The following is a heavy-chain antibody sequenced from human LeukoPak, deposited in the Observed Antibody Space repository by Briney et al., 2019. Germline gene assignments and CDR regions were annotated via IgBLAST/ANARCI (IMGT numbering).Heavy chain of an antibody. D-gene: IGHD2/OR15-2a*01. V-gene: IGHV3-74*01. CDR2: INSDGSWT. J-gene: IGHJ4*02. CDR3: VSFYETY. CDR1: GNYW. Sequence: PGGSLRLSCAASGNYWMHWVRQAPGKGLVWVSHINSDGSWTSYADSAKGRFTISKDNAKNTVYLQMNSLSAEDTAVYYCVSFYETYWGRGTLVTVSS.